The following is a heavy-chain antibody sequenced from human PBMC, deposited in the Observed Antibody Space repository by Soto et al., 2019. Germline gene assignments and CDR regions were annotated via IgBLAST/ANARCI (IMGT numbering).Heavy chain of an antibody. CDR2: INHSGST. CDR3: AKLSSGNYYDSTLQH. CDR1: GGSFSGYY. V-gene: IGHV4-34*01. D-gene: IGHD3-22*01. Sequence: SETLSLTCAVYGGSFSGYYWSWIRQPPGKGLEWIGEINHSGSTNYNPSLKSRVTISVDTSKNQFSLKLSSVTAADTAVYYCAKLSSGNYYDSTLQHWGQGTLVTVSS. J-gene: IGHJ1*01.